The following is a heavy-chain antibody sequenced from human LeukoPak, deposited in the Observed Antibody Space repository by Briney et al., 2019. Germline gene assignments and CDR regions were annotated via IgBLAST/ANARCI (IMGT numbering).Heavy chain of an antibody. CDR2: IIGSGGST. D-gene: IGHD3-9*01. CDR3: AKDNYDILTGYRSRIV. V-gene: IGHV3-23*01. J-gene: IGHJ4*02. CDR1: GFTFSSYA. Sequence: GGSLRLSCAASGFTFSSYAMSWFRQAPGKGLEWCSAIIGSGGSTYYADSVKGRFTISRDNSKNKLYLQMNRLRAEDTAVYFCAKDNYDILTGYRSRIVWGQGTLVTVSS.